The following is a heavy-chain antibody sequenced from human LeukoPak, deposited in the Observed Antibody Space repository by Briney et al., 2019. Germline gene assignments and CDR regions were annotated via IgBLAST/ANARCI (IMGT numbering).Heavy chain of an antibody. CDR2: ISAYNDNT. V-gene: IGHV1-18*01. J-gene: IGHJ4*02. CDR3: ARRYFDWPRYDY. D-gene: IGHD3-9*01. CDR1: GYTFTSYG. Sequence: GASVKVSCKASGYTFTSYGISWVRQAPGQGPEWMGWISAYNDNTNYAQKLQGRVTMTTDTSTSTAYMELRSLRSDDTAVYYCARRYFDWPRYDYWGQGTLVTVSS.